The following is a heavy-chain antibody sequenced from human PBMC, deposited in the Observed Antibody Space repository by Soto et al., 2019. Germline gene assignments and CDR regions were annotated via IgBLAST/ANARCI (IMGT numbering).Heavy chain of an antibody. D-gene: IGHD6-19*01. V-gene: IGHV4-34*01. CDR1: GGSFSGYY. Sequence: PSETLSLTCAVYGGSFSGYYWSWIRQPPGKGLEWIGEINHSGSTNYNPSLKSRVTISVDTSKNQFSLKLSSVTAADTAVYYCARAKDVASSGWYYYYYYMDVWGKGTTVTVSS. CDR3: ARAKDVASSGWYYYYYYMDV. CDR2: INHSGST. J-gene: IGHJ6*03.